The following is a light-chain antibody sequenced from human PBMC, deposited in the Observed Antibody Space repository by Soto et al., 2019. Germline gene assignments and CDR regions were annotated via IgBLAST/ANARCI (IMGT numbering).Light chain of an antibody. V-gene: IGKV1-33*01. J-gene: IGKJ5*01. Sequence: DIQMTQSPSSLSASAVDRVTITFQASQDINKNLIWYQQKPGKAPKLLIYDASDLETGVPSRFSGSGSGTGFTFTISSLQPEDFATYYCQQYESLPLTFGQGTRLEIK. CDR1: QDINKN. CDR3: QQYESLPLT. CDR2: DAS.